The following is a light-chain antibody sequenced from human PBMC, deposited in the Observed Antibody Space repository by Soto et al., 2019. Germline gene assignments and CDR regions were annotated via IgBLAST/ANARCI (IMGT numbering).Light chain of an antibody. CDR1: SSDVGSYNL. CDR3: SSYAGSNNLV. Sequence: QSVLTQPASVSGSPGQSITISCTGTSSDVGSYNLVSWYQHHPGKAPKLMIYEGSQRPSGVSNRFSGSKSGNTASLTISGLQAEDEADYYCSSYAGSNNLVFGGGTKLTVL. CDR2: EGS. V-gene: IGLV2-23*01. J-gene: IGLJ2*01.